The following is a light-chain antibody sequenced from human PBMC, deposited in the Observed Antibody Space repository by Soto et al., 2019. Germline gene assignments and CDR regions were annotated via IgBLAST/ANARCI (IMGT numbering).Light chain of an antibody. J-gene: IGLJ2*01. CDR2: EGD. Sequence: QAALTQPASVSGSSGQSITISSTGTSSDVGSYNLVSWHQQHPGKAPKLIIYEGDKRPSGVSNRFSGSKSGNTASLTISGLQAEDEADYYCCSYSYGSTLVFGGGTKVTVL. CDR3: CSYSYGSTLV. V-gene: IGLV2-23*01. CDR1: SSDVGSYNL.